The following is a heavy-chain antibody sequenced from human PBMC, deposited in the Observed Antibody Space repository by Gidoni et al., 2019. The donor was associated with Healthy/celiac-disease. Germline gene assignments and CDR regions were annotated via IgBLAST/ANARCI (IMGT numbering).Heavy chain of an antibody. CDR1: GFTFSSYA. D-gene: IGHD2-15*01. CDR2: ISGSGGST. Sequence: EVQLLESGGGLVQPGGSLRLSCAASGFTFSSYAMSWVRQAPGKGLEWVSAISGSGGSTYYADSVKGRFTISRDNSKNTLYLQMNSLRAEDTAVYYCAKVAEDIVVVVAATPDYWGQGTLVTVSS. CDR3: AKVAEDIVVVVAATPDY. J-gene: IGHJ4*02. V-gene: IGHV3-23*01.